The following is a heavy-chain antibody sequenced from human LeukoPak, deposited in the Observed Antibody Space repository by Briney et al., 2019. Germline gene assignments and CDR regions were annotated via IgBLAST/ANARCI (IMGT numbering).Heavy chain of an antibody. CDR2: IYHSGST. J-gene: IGHJ3*02. D-gene: IGHD1-1*01. Sequence: PSEPLSLTCAVSGYSISSGYYWGWIRQPPGKGLEWIGSIYHSGSTYYNPSLKSRVTISVDTSKNQFSLKLSSVTAADTAVYYCARSQLETDAFDIWGQGTMVTVSS. V-gene: IGHV4-38-2*01. CDR3: ARSQLETDAFDI. CDR1: GYSISSGYY.